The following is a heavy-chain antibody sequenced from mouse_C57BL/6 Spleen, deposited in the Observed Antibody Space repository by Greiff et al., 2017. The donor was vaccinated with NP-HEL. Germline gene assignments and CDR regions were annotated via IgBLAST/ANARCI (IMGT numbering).Heavy chain of an antibody. CDR2: ISDGGSYT. J-gene: IGHJ2*01. Sequence: EVKLVESGGGLVKPGGSLKLSCAASGFTFSSYAMSWVRQTPEKRLEWVATISDGGSYTYYPDNVKGRFTISRDNAKNNLYLQMSHLKSEDTAMYYCARGPYGKMYFDYWGQGTTLTVSS. CDR3: ARGPYGKMYFDY. CDR1: GFTFSSYA. D-gene: IGHD2-1*01. V-gene: IGHV5-4*03.